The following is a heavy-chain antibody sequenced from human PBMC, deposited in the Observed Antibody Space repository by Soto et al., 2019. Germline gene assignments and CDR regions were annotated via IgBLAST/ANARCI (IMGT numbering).Heavy chain of an antibody. Sequence: QVQLVQSGAEVKKPGASVRVSCQTSGYTFTNYDINWVRQAAGQGLEWMGWMSPNSGNTGYAQIFQGRVSMTRDTSISTAYMELSSLRSEDAAVYYSVTCARSGWDTGLYWGQGTLVTVSS. J-gene: IGHJ4*02. D-gene: IGHD6-19*01. V-gene: IGHV1-8*01. CDR3: VTCARSGWDTGLY. CDR2: MSPNSGNT. CDR1: GYTFTNYD.